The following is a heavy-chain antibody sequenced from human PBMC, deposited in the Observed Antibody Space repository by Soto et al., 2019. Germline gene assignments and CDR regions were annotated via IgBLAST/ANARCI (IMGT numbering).Heavy chain of an antibody. J-gene: IGHJ4*02. CDR2: IDGSGSGT. CDR1: GFSFSSGDA. CDR3: VKPRHISNRGYFDY. D-gene: IGHD3-10*01. Sequence: EVQLLDSGGGLVQPGGSLRLSCAASGFSFSSGDAMSWVRQAPGKGLEWVSTIDGSGSGTFYADSVKGRFTISRDNSKNTLCLQINSLPADDTAIYFCVKPRHISNRGYFDYWGQGTLVTVSS. V-gene: IGHV3-23*05.